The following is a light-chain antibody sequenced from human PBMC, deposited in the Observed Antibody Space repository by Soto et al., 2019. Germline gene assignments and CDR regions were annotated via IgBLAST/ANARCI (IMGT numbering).Light chain of an antibody. CDR1: QSVNSNY. CDR2: DAS. V-gene: IGKV3-20*01. CDR3: QQYGTLVT. J-gene: IGKJ4*01. Sequence: EIVLTQSPGTLSLSPGARATLSCRASQSVNSNYLAWYQQKPGQAPRLLIFDASSRATGIPDRFRGSGSGTDFTLTISRLDPEDFAVYYWQQYGTLVTFGGGTKVEIK.